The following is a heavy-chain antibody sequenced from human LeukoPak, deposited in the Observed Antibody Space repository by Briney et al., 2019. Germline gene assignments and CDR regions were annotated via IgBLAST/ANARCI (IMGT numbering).Heavy chain of an antibody. CDR1: GGSFSGYY. Sequence: SETLSLTCAVYGGSFSGYYGSWIRQPPGKGLEWIGEINHSGSTNYNPSLKSRVTISVDTSKNQFSLKLSSVTAADTAVYYCARRVVGATQYDYWGQGTLVTVSS. J-gene: IGHJ4*02. CDR3: ARRVVGATQYDY. D-gene: IGHD1-26*01. CDR2: INHSGST. V-gene: IGHV4-34*01.